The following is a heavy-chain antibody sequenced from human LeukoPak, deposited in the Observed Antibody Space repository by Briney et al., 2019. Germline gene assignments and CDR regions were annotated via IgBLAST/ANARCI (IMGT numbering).Heavy chain of an antibody. CDR2: IKEDGSRK. CDR3: ARDAGWLQHDY. V-gene: IGHV3-7*03. CDR1: GFTFSRSW. J-gene: IGHJ4*02. Sequence: GGSLRLSCAASGFTFSRSWMSWVRQAPGKGLEWVANIKEDGSRKNHVDSVKGRFTISRDNAMNSLYLQMNSLRAEDAAVYYCARDAGWLQHDYWGQGTLVTVSS. D-gene: IGHD5-24*01.